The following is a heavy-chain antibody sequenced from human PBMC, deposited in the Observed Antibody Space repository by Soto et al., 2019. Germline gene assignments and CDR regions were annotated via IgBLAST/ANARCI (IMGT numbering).Heavy chain of an antibody. CDR3: ARSGLTPYYYYYYMDV. CDR2: IYYSGST. V-gene: IGHV4-59*01. CDR1: GGSIGSYD. J-gene: IGHJ6*03. D-gene: IGHD3-10*01. Sequence: TLETLSLTCTVSGGSIGSYDGSWIRQPPGKGLEWIGYIYYSGSTNYNPSLKSRVTISVDTSKNQFSLKLSSVTAADTAVYYCARSGLTPYYYYYYMDVWGKGTTVTVSS.